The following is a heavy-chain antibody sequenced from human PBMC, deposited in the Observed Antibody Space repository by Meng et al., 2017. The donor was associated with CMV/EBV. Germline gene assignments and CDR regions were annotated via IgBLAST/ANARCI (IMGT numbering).Heavy chain of an antibody. CDR3: ARSGVFGCSSTSCYDLDAFDI. Sequence: GGSLRLSCAASGFTVSSNYMTWVRQAPGKGLEWVPVIYSGGSTYYADSVKGRFTISRDNAKNSLHLQMNSLRAEDTAVYFCARSGVFGCSSTSCYDLDAFDIWGQGTMVTVSS. V-gene: IGHV3-53*01. CDR2: IYSGGST. D-gene: IGHD2-2*01. CDR1: GFTVSSNY. J-gene: IGHJ3*02.